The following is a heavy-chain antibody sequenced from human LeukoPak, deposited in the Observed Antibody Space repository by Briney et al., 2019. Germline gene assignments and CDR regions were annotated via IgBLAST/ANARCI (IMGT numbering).Heavy chain of an antibody. CDR2: IYYSGST. D-gene: IGHD3-9*01. CDR3: ARSGQTGYYDYYYYYYMDV. V-gene: IGHV4-59*01. Sequence: PSETLSLTCTVSGGSISSYYWSWIRQPPGKGLEWIGYIYYSGSTNYSPSLKSRVTISVDTSKNQFSLKLSSVTAADTAVYYCARSGQTGYYDYYYYYYMDVWGKGTTVTISS. J-gene: IGHJ6*03. CDR1: GGSISSYY.